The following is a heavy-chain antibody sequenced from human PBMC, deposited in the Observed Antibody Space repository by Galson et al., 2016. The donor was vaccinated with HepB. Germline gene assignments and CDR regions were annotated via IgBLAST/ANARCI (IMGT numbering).Heavy chain of an antibody. CDR1: GYTFIRYA. CDR3: ARGIAVAGTGGKLDY. J-gene: IGHJ4*02. CDR2: INGGNGNA. D-gene: IGHD6-19*01. V-gene: IGHV1-3*01. Sequence: SVKVSCKASGYTFIRYAMHWVRQAPGQRLEWICWINGGNGNAKYSPRYQGRVSIIRDTSASTGYMELSSLRSEDTAVYYCARGIAVAGTGGKLDYWGQGTLVTVSS.